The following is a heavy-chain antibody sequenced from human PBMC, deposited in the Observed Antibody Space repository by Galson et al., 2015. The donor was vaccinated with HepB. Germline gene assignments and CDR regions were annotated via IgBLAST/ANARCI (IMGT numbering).Heavy chain of an antibody. Sequence: SLRLSCATSGFTFSTFGMHWVRQAPGKGLEWVAVISHDGSLKYHADSVRGRFTISRDNSKNTLYLQMNSLRTEDTSVYYCAKEPLAEWELRDPYNYYYGMDVWGQGTTVTVPS. V-gene: IGHV3-30*18. CDR2: ISHDGSLK. D-gene: IGHD1-26*01. CDR1: GFTFSTFG. CDR3: AKEPLAEWELRDPYNYYYGMDV. J-gene: IGHJ6*02.